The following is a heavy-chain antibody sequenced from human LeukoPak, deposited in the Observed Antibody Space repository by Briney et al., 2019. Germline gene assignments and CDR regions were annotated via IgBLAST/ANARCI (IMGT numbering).Heavy chain of an antibody. CDR1: GGSISSGSYY. CDR2: IYTSGST. V-gene: IGHV4-61*02. D-gene: IGHD3-22*01. CDR3: ARLRRYYDSSGYYYYYYMDV. Sequence: SQTLSLTCTVSGGSISSGSYYWSWIRRPAGKGLEWIGRIYTSGSTNYNPSLKSRVTISVDTSKNQFSLKLSSVPAADTAVYYCARLRRYYDSSGYYYYYYMDVWGKGTTVTVSS. J-gene: IGHJ6*03.